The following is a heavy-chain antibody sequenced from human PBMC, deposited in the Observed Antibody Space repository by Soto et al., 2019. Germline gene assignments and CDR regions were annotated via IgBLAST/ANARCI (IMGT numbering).Heavy chain of an antibody. J-gene: IGHJ6*02. CDR3: ARVRYELGVRYYFYGMDV. CDR2: IFYTGSGST. V-gene: IGHV4-59*01. D-gene: IGHD3-16*01. Sequence: SETLSLTCTVSDGSISSYYWSWIRQPPGKGLEWIGYIFYTGSGSTNYNPSLKSRVTISVDTSMNQFSLKLRSVTAADTAVYYCARVRYELGVRYYFYGMDVWGQGTTVTASS. CDR1: DGSISSYY.